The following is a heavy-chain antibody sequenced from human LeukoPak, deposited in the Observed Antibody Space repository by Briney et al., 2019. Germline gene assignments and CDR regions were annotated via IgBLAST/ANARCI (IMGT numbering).Heavy chain of an antibody. D-gene: IGHD2-21*01. J-gene: IGHJ6*02. Sequence: GRSLRLSCTASGFTFGDYAMSWVRQAPGMGLEWVGFVRGKVNGGTTEYAASVKGRFTISRDDSKSIAYLQMNSLKTGDTAVYHCTVIVAKLWFDGMDVWGQGTAVTVSS. CDR2: VRGKVNGGTT. V-gene: IGHV3-49*04. CDR3: TVIVAKLWFDGMDV. CDR1: GFTFGDYA.